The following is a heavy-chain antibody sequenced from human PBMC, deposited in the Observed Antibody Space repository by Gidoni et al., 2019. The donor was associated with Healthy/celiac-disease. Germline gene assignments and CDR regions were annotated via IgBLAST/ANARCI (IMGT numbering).Heavy chain of an antibody. CDR3: ARDREDCSGGSCYDCYFDY. V-gene: IGHV4-31*03. CDR2: IYYSGST. J-gene: IGHJ4*02. D-gene: IGHD2-15*01. CDR1: GGSISSGGYY. Sequence: QVQLQESGPGLVKPSQTLSLTCTVSGGSISSGGYYWSWIRPHPGKGLEWIGYIYYSGSTYYNPSLKSRVTISVDTSKNQFSLKLSSVTAADTAVYYCARDREDCSGGSCYDCYFDYWGQGTLVTVSS.